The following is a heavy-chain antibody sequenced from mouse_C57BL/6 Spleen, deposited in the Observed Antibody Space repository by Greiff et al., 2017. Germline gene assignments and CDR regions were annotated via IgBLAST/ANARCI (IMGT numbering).Heavy chain of an antibody. J-gene: IGHJ1*03. D-gene: IGHD1-1*01. Sequence: VQLQQSGPELVKPGASVKISCKASGYTFTDYYMNWVKQSHGKSLEWIGDINPNNGGTSYNQKFKGKATLTVDKSSSTAYMELRSLTSEDSAVYYCGSRDWYFDVWGTGTTVTVSS. V-gene: IGHV1-26*01. CDR2: INPNNGGT. CDR3: GSRDWYFDV. CDR1: GYTFTDYY.